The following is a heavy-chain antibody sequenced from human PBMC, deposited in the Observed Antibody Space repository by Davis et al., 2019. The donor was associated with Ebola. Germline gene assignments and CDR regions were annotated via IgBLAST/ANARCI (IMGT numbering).Heavy chain of an antibody. D-gene: IGHD6-13*01. V-gene: IGHV3-21*01. CDR1: GFTFSTNT. CDR3: ASSSSWVLHFDY. CDR2: ISSSSSDI. Sequence: PGGSLRLSCAASGFTFSTNTMNWVRQAPGKGLEWVSSISSSSSDIYYADSVKGRFTISRDNAKNSLFLQMNSLRAEDTAVYYCASSSSWVLHFDYWGQGTLVTVSS. J-gene: IGHJ4*02.